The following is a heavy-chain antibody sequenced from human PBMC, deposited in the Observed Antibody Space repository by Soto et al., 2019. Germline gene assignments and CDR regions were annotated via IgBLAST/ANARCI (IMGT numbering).Heavy chain of an antibody. Sequence: ASVKVSCKASGGTFSRYSISWVRQAPGQGLEWMGIINPSGGSTSYAQKFQGRVTMTRDTSTSTVYMELSSLRSEDTAVYYCAREIRAFDIWGQGTMVTVSS. CDR3: AREIRAFDI. V-gene: IGHV1-46*01. CDR1: GGTFSRYS. J-gene: IGHJ3*02. CDR2: INPSGGST.